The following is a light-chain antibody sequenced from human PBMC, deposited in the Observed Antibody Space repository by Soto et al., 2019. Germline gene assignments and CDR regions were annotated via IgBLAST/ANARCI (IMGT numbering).Light chain of an antibody. CDR1: SSDVGNYNY. V-gene: IGLV2-14*01. CDR2: EVS. CDR3: SSYASSSTPWV. J-gene: IGLJ3*02. Sequence: QSVLTQPASVSGSPGQSITISCTGTSSDVGNYNYVSWYQQHPGKAPKLMIYEVSNRPSGISNRFSGSKSGNTASLTISGLQGEDEADYYCSSYASSSTPWVFGGGTKLTVL.